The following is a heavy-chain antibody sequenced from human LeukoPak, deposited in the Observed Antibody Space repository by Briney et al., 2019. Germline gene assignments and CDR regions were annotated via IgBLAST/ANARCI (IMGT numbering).Heavy chain of an antibody. V-gene: IGHV1-46*01. CDR1: GYTFTSYG. Sequence: GASVKVSCKASGYTFTSYGISWVRQAPGQGLEWMGIINPSGGSTSYAQKFQERVTITRDMSTSTAYMELSSLRSEDTAVYYCAADVGGSYYQSAFDIWGQGTMVTVSS. D-gene: IGHD1-26*01. J-gene: IGHJ3*02. CDR2: INPSGGST. CDR3: AADVGGSYYQSAFDI.